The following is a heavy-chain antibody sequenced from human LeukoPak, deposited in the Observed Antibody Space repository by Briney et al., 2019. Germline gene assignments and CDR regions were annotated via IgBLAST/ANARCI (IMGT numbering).Heavy chain of an antibody. V-gene: IGHV4-38-2*02. CDR3: ARDFT. Sequence: PSETLSLTCTVSGYSISSGYYWGWIRQPAGKGLEWIGRIHATGSTSYNPSLKSRVTISLDTSENQLSLKLSSVTAADTAVYYCARDFTWGQGTLVTVSS. CDR1: GYSISSGYY. J-gene: IGHJ5*02. CDR2: IHATGST.